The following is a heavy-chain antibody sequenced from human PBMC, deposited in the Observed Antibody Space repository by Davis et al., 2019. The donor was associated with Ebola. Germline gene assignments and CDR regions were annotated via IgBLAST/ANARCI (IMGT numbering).Heavy chain of an antibody. CDR3: ARDGLAGLIAY. D-gene: IGHD2-21*01. J-gene: IGHJ4*02. CDR1: GFTFSSYW. V-gene: IGHV3-7*01. Sequence: GESLKLSCAASGFTFSSYWMSWVRQAPGKGLEWVANIKQDGSEKYYVDSVKGRFTISRDNAKNSLYLQMNSLRAEDTAVYYCARDGLAGLIAYWGQGTLVTVSS. CDR2: IKQDGSEK.